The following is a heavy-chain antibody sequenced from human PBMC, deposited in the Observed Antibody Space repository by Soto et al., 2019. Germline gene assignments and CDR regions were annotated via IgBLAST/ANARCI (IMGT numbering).Heavy chain of an antibody. D-gene: IGHD3-22*01. CDR1: GDSISSGDYY. Sequence: TLSLTCTVSGDSISSGDYYWSWIRQPPGKGLEWIGYIYYSGSTYYNPSLKSRVTISVDTSKNQFSLKLSSVTAADTAVYYCARDHRDSSGFYGMDVWGQGTTVTVSS. V-gene: IGHV4-30-4*01. J-gene: IGHJ6*02. CDR2: IYYSGST. CDR3: ARDHRDSSGFYGMDV.